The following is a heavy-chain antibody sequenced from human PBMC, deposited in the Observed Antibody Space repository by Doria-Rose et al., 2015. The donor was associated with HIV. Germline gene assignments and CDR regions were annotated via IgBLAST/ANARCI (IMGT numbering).Heavy chain of an antibody. CDR2: INDSGST. D-gene: IGHD6-6*01. CDR1: GGSFSGYY. Sequence: QVQLLQWGAGLLKPSETLSLTCGVYGGSFSGYYWAWIRQPPGKGLEWIGEINDSGSTNYSPSLKSRVTISVDTSKSQFSLKLSSVTDADTAVYYFARERPRLEYWGHGTLVTLSS. V-gene: IGHV4-34*01. CDR3: ARERPRLEY. J-gene: IGHJ4*01.